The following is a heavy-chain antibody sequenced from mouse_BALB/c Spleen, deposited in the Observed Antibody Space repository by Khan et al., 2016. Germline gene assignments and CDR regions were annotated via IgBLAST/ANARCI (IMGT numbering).Heavy chain of an antibody. CDR3: ARWCGNYALDY. D-gene: IGHD1-1*02. Sequence: QIQLVQSGPELKKPGETVKISCKASGYTFTNYGVHWVKKAPGQGLKWMGWINTNTGAPTYAEEFKGRFAFYLETSASTAFLQIDNLKNEETATYFCARWCGNYALDYWGQGTSVTVSS. J-gene: IGHJ4*01. CDR2: INTNTGAP. V-gene: IGHV9-3*02. CDR1: GYTFTNYG.